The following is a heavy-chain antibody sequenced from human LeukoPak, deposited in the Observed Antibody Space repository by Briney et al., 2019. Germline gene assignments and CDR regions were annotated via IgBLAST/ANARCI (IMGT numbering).Heavy chain of an antibody. D-gene: IGHD4-11*01. Sequence: PGGSLRLACEASGFTFSHFGIDWGPQAPGKGLEWGAGIWSDATNQNYGDSVKGRFTISRDNFKTTVSLQMDSLRAAATAVYYCAKAAQRGFDYSNSLEHWGQGSLVTVSS. V-gene: IGHV3-33*06. J-gene: IGHJ4*02. CDR2: IWSDATNQ. CDR3: AKAAQRGFDYSNSLEH. CDR1: GFTFSHFG.